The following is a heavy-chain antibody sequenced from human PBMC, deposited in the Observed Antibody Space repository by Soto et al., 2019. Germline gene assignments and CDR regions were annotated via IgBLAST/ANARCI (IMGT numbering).Heavy chain of an antibody. Sequence: QVQLVQSGAEKKKPGASVKVSCKASGYTFTSYAIHWVRQAPGQRLEWMGWINAGNGNTKYSQKFRGRVTITRDTAASPAYMELSSLRSEATAVYYCARGFPLWFAPWGQGTLVTVSS. V-gene: IGHV1-3*05. D-gene: IGHD3-3*01. CDR2: INAGNGNT. CDR3: ARGFPLWFAP. J-gene: IGHJ5*02. CDR1: GYTFTSYA.